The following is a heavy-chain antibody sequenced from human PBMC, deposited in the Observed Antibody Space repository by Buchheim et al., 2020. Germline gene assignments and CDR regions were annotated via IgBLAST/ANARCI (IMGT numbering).Heavy chain of an antibody. CDR1: GFTFSSYG. CDR3: AREKRIAAAGQKYYYYGMDV. J-gene: IGHJ6*02. V-gene: IGHV3-33*01. CDR2: IWYDGSNK. Sequence: QVQLVESGGGVVQPGKSLRLSCVASGFTFSSYGMHWVRQAPGKGLEWVAVIWYDGSNKYYADSVKGRFTISRDNSKNTLYLQMNSLRAEDTAVYYCAREKRIAAAGQKYYYYGMDVWGQGTT. D-gene: IGHD6-13*01.